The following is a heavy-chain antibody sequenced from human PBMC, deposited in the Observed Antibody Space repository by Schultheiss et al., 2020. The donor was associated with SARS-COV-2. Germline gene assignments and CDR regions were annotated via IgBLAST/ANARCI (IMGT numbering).Heavy chain of an antibody. CDR2: ISSSSSTI. CDR1: GFTFSTYA. J-gene: IGHJ4*02. Sequence: GGSLRLSCAASGFTFSTYAMNWVRQAPGKGLEWVSYISSSSSTIYYADSVKGRFTISRDNAKNSLYLQMNSLRAEDTAVYYCARGRSYIDYWGQGTLVTVSS. V-gene: IGHV3-48*01. CDR3: ARGRSYIDY.